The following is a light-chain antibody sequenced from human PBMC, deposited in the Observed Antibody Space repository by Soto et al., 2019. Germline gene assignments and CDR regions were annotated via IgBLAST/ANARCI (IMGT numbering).Light chain of an antibody. CDR1: SSNIGAADD. CDR3: QSYDSSLSGGV. J-gene: IGLJ3*02. V-gene: IGLV1-40*01. CDR2: GNN. Sequence: QSVLTQPPSLSGAPGLRVTISCTGSSSNIGAADDVHWYQQLPGTAPKLLLYGNNNRPSGVPDRFSGSKSGTSASLAITGLQAEDEAEYYCQSYDSSLSGGVFGGGTKLTVL.